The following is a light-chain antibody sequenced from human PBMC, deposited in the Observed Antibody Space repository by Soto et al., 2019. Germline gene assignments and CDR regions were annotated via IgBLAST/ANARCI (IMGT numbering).Light chain of an antibody. V-gene: IGKV3-20*01. Sequence: EIVLTQSPGTLSLSPGERATLSCRASQSVSSSYLAWYQQKPGQAPRLLIYGASSRATGIPDRFSGSGSGTEFTLTISRLEPEDFEVYYCQQYGSSPLTFGGGTKVDIK. J-gene: IGKJ4*01. CDR3: QQYGSSPLT. CDR2: GAS. CDR1: QSVSSSY.